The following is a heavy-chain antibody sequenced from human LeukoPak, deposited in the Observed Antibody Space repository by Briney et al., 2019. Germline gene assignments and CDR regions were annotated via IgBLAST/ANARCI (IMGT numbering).Heavy chain of an antibody. CDR2: ISSSGSTI. V-gene: IGHV3-11*04. J-gene: IGHJ5*02. CDR3: ARDRAVATENWFDP. D-gene: IGHD6-19*01. Sequence: GGSLRLSCAASGFTFSDYMSWIRQAPGKGLEWVSYISSSGSTIYYADSVKGRFTISRDNAKNSLYLQMNSLRAEDTAVYYCARDRAVATENWFDPWGQGTLVTVSS. CDR1: GFTFSDY.